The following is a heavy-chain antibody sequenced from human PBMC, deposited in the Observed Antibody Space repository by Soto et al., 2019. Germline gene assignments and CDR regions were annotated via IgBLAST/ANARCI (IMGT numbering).Heavy chain of an antibody. Sequence: QIQLVQSGAEVKKPGASVKVSCKASGYNFFDYGVSWVRQAPGQGLEWMGWVSPKIGNTDYARKVQSRVTMTTDTSTRTAYMEHRGLRYDDTAVYYCASCRTDTSIGPLLVWGQRTLLSVSS. V-gene: IGHV1-18*01. CDR1: GYNFFDYG. D-gene: IGHD1-1*01. J-gene: IGHJ1*01. CDR2: VSPKIGNT. CDR3: ASCRTDTSIGPLLV.